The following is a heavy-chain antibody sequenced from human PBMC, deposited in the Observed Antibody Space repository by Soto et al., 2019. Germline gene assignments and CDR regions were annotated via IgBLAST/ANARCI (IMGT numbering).Heavy chain of an antibody. D-gene: IGHD2-21*02. Sequence: ASVKVSCKASGYTFTSYAMHWVCQAPGQRLEWMGWINAGNGNTKYSQKFQGRVTIIRDTSASTAYMELSSLRPEDPAVYYCVKEHGTARIRGGLDSWGQGALVTVSS. CDR3: VKEHGTARIRGGLDS. CDR1: GYTFTSYA. J-gene: IGHJ4*02. V-gene: IGHV1-3*01. CDR2: INAGNGNT.